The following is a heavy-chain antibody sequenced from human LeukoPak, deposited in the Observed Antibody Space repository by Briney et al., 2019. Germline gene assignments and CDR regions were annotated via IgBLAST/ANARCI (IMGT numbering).Heavy chain of an antibody. D-gene: IGHD3-16*01. CDR2: MANSGENT. J-gene: IGHJ4*02. Sequence: GRSLRLSCAPSGFTFSSYSMQSVSQTPGKGLEWVGIMANSGENTFYGEAVKDRFTISRDKSQNTLYLQMNSLRVEDTAVYYCAKGRGFRVWDPWDNWGQGTLITVSS. CDR3: AKGRGFRVWDPWDN. CDR1: GFTFSSYS. V-gene: IGHV3-33*05.